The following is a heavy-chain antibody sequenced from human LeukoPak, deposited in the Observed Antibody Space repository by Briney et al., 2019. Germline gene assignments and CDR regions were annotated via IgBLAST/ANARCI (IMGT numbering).Heavy chain of an antibody. D-gene: IGHD3-10*01. CDR1: GFTFSNYA. J-gene: IGHJ3*02. CDR3: ARDKNYYGSGSPSPDAFDI. V-gene: IGHV3-33*08. Sequence: GGSLRLSCAASGFTFSNYAMHWVRQAPGKGLEWVALIWYDGSNLYYADSVKGRFTISKDSSKNTLYLHMNSLRAEDTAVYYCARDKNYYGSGSPSPDAFDIWGQGTMVTVSS. CDR2: IWYDGSNL.